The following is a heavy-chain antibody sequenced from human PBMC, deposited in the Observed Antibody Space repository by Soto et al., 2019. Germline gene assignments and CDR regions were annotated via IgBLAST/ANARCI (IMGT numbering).Heavy chain of an antibody. CDR1: GFTFSGYS. V-gene: IGHV3-21*01. J-gene: IGHJ6*02. Sequence: EVQLVESGGGLVKPGGSLRLSCVASGFTFSGYSINWVRQAPGKGLEWVSYISGPSIYIYYADSVKGRFTISRDNPKSEGYLQTNSLRAVDTAVHYCARGFRSGFNVWGQGTTVSLSS. D-gene: IGHD3-3*01. CDR3: ARGFRSGFNV. CDR2: ISGPSIYI.